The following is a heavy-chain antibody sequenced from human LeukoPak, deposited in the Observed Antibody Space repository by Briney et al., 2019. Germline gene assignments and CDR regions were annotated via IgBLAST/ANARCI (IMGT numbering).Heavy chain of an antibody. CDR3: ARERCSSTSCYKDRILGMDV. J-gene: IGHJ6*02. D-gene: IGHD2-2*02. Sequence: GGSLRLSCAASGFTFSSYWMSWVRQAPGKGLEWVANIKQDGSEKYYVDSVKGRFTISRDNAKNSLYLQMNSLRAEGTAVYYCARERCSSTSCYKDRILGMDVWGQGTTVTVSS. CDR1: GFTFSSYW. CDR2: IKQDGSEK. V-gene: IGHV3-7*01.